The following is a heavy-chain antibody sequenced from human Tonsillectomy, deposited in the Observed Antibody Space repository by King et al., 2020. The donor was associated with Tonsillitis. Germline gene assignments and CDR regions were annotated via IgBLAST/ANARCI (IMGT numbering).Heavy chain of an antibody. CDR1: GFTFSSYA. D-gene: IGHD3-3*01. CDR2: ISGSAGST. Sequence: VQLVESGGGLIQPGGSLRLSCAASGFTFSSYAMGWVRQAPGKGLEWVSGISGSAGSTYHADSVKGRFAISRDNSKNTLYVQMNSLRAEDTAVYYCAKDRDFWSPHGMDVWGQGTTVTVSS. J-gene: IGHJ6*02. V-gene: IGHV3-23*04. CDR3: AKDRDFWSPHGMDV.